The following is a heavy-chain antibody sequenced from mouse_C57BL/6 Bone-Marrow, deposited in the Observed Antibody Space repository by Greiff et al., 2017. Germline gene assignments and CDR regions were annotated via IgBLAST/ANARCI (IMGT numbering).Heavy chain of an antibody. CDR3: ARPNSGSVFAY. D-gene: IGHD1-1*01. V-gene: IGHV1-81*01. CDR1: GYTFTSYG. J-gene: IGHJ3*01. Sequence: QVHVKQSGAELARPGASVKLSCKASGYTFTSYGISWVKQRTGQGLEWIGEIDPTGGNTYYNEKFNGKATLTADKSSSTAYMQLRSLTSEDSAVYFCARPNSGSVFAYWGQGTLLTVAA. CDR2: IDPTGGNT.